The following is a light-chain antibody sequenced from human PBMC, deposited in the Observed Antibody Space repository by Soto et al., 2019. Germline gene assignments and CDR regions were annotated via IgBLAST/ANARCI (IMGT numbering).Light chain of an antibody. J-gene: IGKJ4*01. V-gene: IGKV1-12*01. CDR2: TGT. CDR3: QQANSFPLT. Sequence: DIQMTQSPSSVSASVGDRVSITCRASQGISNWLAWYQQKPGRAPKLLIYTGTSLQSGVPSRFSGTGSGTDFTLTISSLQPEDVATYYCQQANSFPLTFGGGTKVEIK. CDR1: QGISNW.